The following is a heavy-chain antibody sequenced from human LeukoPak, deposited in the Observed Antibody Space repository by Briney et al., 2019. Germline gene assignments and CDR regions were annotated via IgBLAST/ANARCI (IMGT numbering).Heavy chain of an antibody. V-gene: IGHV4-59*01. J-gene: IGHJ3*02. CDR3: ARGWGRYYYDSSGSAFDI. CDR1: GGSISSYY. Sequence: PSETLSLTCTVSGGSISSYYWSWIRQPPGKGLEWLGNIYYSGSTNYNPSLKSRVTISVDTSKNQFSLKLSSVTAADTAVYYCARGWGRYYYDSSGSAFDIWGQGTMVTVSS. CDR2: IYYSGST. D-gene: IGHD3-22*01.